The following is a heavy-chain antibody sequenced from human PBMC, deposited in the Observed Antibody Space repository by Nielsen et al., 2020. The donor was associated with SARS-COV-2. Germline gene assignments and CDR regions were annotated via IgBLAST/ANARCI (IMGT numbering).Heavy chain of an antibody. CDR1: GFTVSSNY. Sequence: GESLKISCAASGFTVSSNYMSWVRQAPGKGLEWVSVIYSGGSTYYADSVKGRFTISRHNSKNTLYLQMNSLRAEDTAVYYCAREGQWIQLWSDAFDIWGQGTMVTVSS. CDR2: IYSGGST. D-gene: IGHD5-18*01. V-gene: IGHV3-53*01. CDR3: AREGQWIQLWSDAFDI. J-gene: IGHJ3*02.